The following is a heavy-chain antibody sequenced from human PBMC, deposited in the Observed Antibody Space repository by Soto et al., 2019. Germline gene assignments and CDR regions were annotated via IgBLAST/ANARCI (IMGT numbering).Heavy chain of an antibody. CDR2: IYYSGST. Sequence: SETLSLTCTVSGDSISSGSYYWGWIRQPPGRGLEWVGTIYYSGSTFFNPSLKTRVTISEDTSKNQFSLKLSSVTATDTAVYYCARTFSRWYWAFDIWGQGTVVTVSS. D-gene: IGHD6-13*01. J-gene: IGHJ3*02. CDR3: ARTFSRWYWAFDI. V-gene: IGHV4-39*01. CDR1: GDSISSGSYY.